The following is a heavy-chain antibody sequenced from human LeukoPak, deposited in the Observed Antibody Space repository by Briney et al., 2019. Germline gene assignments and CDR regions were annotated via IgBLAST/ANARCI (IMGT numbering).Heavy chain of an antibody. CDR3: ARKGHGGNHQGAFDI. CDR2: IYYSGST. D-gene: IGHD4-23*01. J-gene: IGHJ3*02. CDR1: GGSISSYY. Sequence: PSETLSLTCTVSGGSISSYYWSWIRQPPGKGLEWIGYIYYSGSTNYNPSLKSRVTISVDTSKNQFSLKLSSVTAADTAVYYCARKGHGGNHQGAFDIWGQGTMVTVSS. V-gene: IGHV4-59*08.